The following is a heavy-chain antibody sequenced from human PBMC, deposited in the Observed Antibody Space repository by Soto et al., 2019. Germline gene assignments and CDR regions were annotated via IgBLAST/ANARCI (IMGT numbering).Heavy chain of an antibody. CDR2: INPSGGST. CDR3: ARQAAVGPIDN. Sequence: QVQLVQSGAEVKKPGASVKLSCKASGYSFTSYYIDWVRQAPGQGLEWIGMINPSGGSTESAQKCQRRVTMTRHTSTSTVCLELRGLRFEHTAVYFCARQAAVGPIDNWGQGTLVTVSS. V-gene: IGHV1-46*01. D-gene: IGHD6-13*01. CDR1: GYSFTSYY. J-gene: IGHJ4*02.